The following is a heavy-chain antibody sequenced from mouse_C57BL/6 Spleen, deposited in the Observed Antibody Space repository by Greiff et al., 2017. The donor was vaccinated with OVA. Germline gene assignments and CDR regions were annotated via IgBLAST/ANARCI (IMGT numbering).Heavy chain of an antibody. CDR1: GFTFSDYY. J-gene: IGHJ2*01. CDR3: ARDRGSSYEGYFDY. CDR2: INYDGSST. D-gene: IGHD1-1*01. Sequence: DVQLVESEGGLVQPGSSMKLSCTASGFTFSDYYMAWVRQVPEKGLEWVANINYDGSSTYYLDSLKSRFIISRDNAKNILYLQMSSLKSEDTATYYCARDRGSSYEGYFDYWGQGTTLTVSS. V-gene: IGHV5-16*01.